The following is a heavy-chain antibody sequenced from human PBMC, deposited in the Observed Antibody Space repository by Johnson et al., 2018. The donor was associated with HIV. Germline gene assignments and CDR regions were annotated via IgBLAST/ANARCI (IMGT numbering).Heavy chain of an antibody. Sequence: VQLVESGGGLVQPGGSLRLSCAAYGFTFSSYAMSWVRQAPGKGLEWVSAISGSGGSTYYADSVKGRFTISRDISNNTLHLQMNSLRAGDTAVYYCAKDESDAFEIWGQGTMVTVSS. CDR2: ISGSGGST. CDR1: GFTFSSYA. CDR3: AKDESDAFEI. V-gene: IGHV3-23*04. J-gene: IGHJ3*02.